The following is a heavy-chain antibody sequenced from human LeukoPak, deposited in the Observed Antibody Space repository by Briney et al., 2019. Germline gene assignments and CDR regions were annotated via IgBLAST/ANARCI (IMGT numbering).Heavy chain of an antibody. J-gene: IGHJ4*02. V-gene: IGHV3-23*01. CDR2: ISASGDST. Sequence: PGGSLRLSCAASGFTFSSYAMSWVRQAPGKGLEWVSAISASGDSTFYADSVKGRFTISRDISKNTLYLHLNSLRVEDTAVYYCAKDGMSMDSSRFDYWGQGTLVTVSS. D-gene: IGHD6-13*01. CDR3: AKDGMSMDSSRFDY. CDR1: GFTFSSYA.